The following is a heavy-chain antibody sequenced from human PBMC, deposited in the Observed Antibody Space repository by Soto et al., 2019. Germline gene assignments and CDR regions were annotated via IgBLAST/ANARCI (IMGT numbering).Heavy chain of an antibody. V-gene: IGHV3-11*06. CDR2: ISSSSSYT. Sequence: GSLRLSCAASGFTFSDYYMSWIRQAPGKGLEWVSYISSSSSYTNYADSVKGRFTISRDNAKNSLYLQMNSLRAEDTAVYYCARSVSHSSGYYYRGVRWFDPWGQGTLVTVSS. D-gene: IGHD3-22*01. CDR1: GFTFSDYY. CDR3: ARSVSHSSGYYYRGVRWFDP. J-gene: IGHJ5*02.